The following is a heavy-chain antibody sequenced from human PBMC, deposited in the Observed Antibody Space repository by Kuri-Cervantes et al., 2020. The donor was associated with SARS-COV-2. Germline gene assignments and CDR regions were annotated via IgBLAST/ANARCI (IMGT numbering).Heavy chain of an antibody. J-gene: IGHJ3*02. Sequence: LSLTCAASGFTFSTYAMNWVRQAPGKRLEWVSTINNSGGSTYYADSVEGRFTNSRDNFKNTLYLQMNSLRAEDTAVYYCARGSFYSYGYDAFDIWGQGTMVTASS. V-gene: IGHV3-23*01. CDR1: GFTFSTYA. D-gene: IGHD5-18*01. CDR2: INNSGGST. CDR3: ARGSFYSYGYDAFDI.